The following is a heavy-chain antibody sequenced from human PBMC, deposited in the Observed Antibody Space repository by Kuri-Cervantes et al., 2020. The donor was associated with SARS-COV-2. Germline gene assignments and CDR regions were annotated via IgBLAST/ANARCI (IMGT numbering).Heavy chain of an antibody. Sequence: SETLSLTCTVSGGSISSGGYYWSWIRQHPGKGLEWIGYIYYSGSTYYNPSLKSRVTISVDTSKNQFSLKLSSVTAADTAVYYCARDLNGGSDYWGQGTLVTVSS. D-gene: IGHD3-10*01. CDR2: IYYSGST. CDR3: ARDLNGGSDY. V-gene: IGHV4-31*03. CDR1: GGSISSGGYY. J-gene: IGHJ4*02.